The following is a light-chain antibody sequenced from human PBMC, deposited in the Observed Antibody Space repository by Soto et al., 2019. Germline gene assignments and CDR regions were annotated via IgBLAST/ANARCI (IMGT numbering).Light chain of an antibody. CDR2: GAS. CDR1: QGIGNR. V-gene: IGKV1-12*01. CDR3: QQTTNIPWT. J-gene: IGKJ1*01. Sequence: DIQMTQSPSSVSASVGDRVTISCRASQGIGNRLAWYQQKPGRAPKLQISGASSLQSGVPSRFSGGGSGTDFTLTISSLQPEDFATYYCQQTTNIPWTFGQGTKVEMK.